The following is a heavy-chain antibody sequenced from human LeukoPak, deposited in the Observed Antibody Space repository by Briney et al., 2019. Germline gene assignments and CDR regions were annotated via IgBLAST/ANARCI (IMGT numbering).Heavy chain of an antibody. CDR1: GFTFSSYA. V-gene: IGHV3-23*01. Sequence: GGPMILSCAASGFTFSSYAVNWVRQAPGKVLEWVSAFSGYGDSTYYADSVERRFTISRDNSDNTLYQQVNSLRSEDTAVYYFAKDDIAARLFIRGRYFDYWGEETLVAVSS. D-gene: IGHD6-6*01. J-gene: IGHJ4*02. CDR2: FSGYGDST. CDR3: AKDDIAARLFIRGRYFDY.